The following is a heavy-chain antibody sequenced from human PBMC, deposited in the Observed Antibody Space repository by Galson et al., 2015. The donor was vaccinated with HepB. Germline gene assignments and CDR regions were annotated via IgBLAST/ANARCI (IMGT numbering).Heavy chain of an antibody. D-gene: IGHD4-17*01. J-gene: IGHJ3*02. CDR2: IYSGGNT. CDR1: GFTVTSNY. CDR3: ASPSPTVAIHDAFDI. V-gene: IGHV3-53*01. Sequence: SLRLSCAASGFTVTSNYMTWVRQAPGKGLEWVSVIYSGGNTSYADSVKGRFTISRDNFKNTLYLQMNSLRAEDTAVYYCASPSPTVAIHDAFDIWGQGTMVTVSS.